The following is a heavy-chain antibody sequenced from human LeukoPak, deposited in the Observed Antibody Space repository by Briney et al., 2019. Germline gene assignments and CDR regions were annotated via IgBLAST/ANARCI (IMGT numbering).Heavy chain of an antibody. Sequence: GGSLRLSCAASGFTFSSYWMNWVRQAPGKGLEWEANINGDGRDKYYVGSVRGRFTISRDNADNALYLQMNSLRGDDTALYYCARGVDSAIDWWGQGTLVTVSS. CDR3: ARGVDSAIDW. CDR2: INGDGRDK. V-gene: IGHV3-7*01. CDR1: GFTFSSYW. J-gene: IGHJ4*02. D-gene: IGHD3-9*01.